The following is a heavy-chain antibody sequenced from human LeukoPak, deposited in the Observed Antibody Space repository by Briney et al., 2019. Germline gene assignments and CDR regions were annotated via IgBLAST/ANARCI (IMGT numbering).Heavy chain of an antibody. CDR1: GDSISSYY. CDR2: IHYSGST. V-gene: IGHV4-59*01. J-gene: IGHJ4*02. Sequence: KPSETLSLTCTVSGDSISSYYWSWIRQPPGKGLEWIGYIHYSGSTNYNPSLKSRVTIPVDTSKNLFSLILSSVTTADTAVYYCAREVVAAAGTVDYWGQGTLVTVSS. CDR3: AREVVAAAGTVDY. D-gene: IGHD6-13*01.